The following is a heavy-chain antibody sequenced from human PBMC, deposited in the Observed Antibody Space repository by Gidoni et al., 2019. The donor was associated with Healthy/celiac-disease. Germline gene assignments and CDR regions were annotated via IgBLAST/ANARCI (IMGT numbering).Heavy chain of an antibody. CDR1: GGSISSSY. V-gene: IGHV4-59*01. J-gene: IGHJ4*02. Sequence: QVQLQESGPGLVQPSEPLSLPCTVSGGSISSSYWRWPRQPPGKGLEWIGYIYYSGSTNYNPSLKSRVTISGDTSKNQCSLKLSSVTAADTAVYYCARSGSWDGEVGYFDYWGQGTLVTVSS. CDR3: ARSGSWDGEVGYFDY. CDR2: IYYSGST. D-gene: IGHD2-15*01.